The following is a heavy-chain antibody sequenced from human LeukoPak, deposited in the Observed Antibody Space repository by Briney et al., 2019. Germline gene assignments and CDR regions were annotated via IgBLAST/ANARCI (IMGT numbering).Heavy chain of an antibody. CDR2: ISSSSSYI. D-gene: IGHD2/OR15-2a*01. CDR3: ASNSKIRGKGTDY. V-gene: IGHV3-21*01. Sequence: GGSLRLSCAASGFTFSSYSMNWVRQAPGKGLEWVSSISSSSSYIYYADSVKGRFTISRDNAKNSLFLQMNSLRAEDTAVYYCASNSKIRGKGTDYWGQGTLVTVSS. CDR1: GFTFSSYS. J-gene: IGHJ4*02.